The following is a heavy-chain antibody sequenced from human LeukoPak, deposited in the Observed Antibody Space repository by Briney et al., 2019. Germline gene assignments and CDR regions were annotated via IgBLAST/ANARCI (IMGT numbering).Heavy chain of an antibody. J-gene: IGHJ5*02. V-gene: IGHV3-15*07. CDR2: IKSKPDGGTT. Sequence: GGSLRLSCAASGFIFSNAWMNWVRQASGKGLGWVGRIKSKPDGGTTDYAVAVKGRFTISRDDSKATVFLQMNSLKTENTAVYYCSTGYSYDLWGQGTLVTVSS. CDR1: GFIFSNAW. D-gene: IGHD3-10*01. CDR3: STGYSYDL.